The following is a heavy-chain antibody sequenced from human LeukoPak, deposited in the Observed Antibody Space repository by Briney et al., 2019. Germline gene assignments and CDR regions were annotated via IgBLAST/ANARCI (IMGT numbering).Heavy chain of an antibody. V-gene: IGHV4-39*07. CDR1: GASISSTNNF. D-gene: IGHD6-13*01. Sequence: PSETLSLTCTVSGASISSTNNFWGWIRQTPGKGLEWIGSIYYSGSTYYNSSLKSRVTISVDTSKNQFSLKLSSVTAADTAVYYCARAPPPGIAAAGTGYFDLWGRGTLVTVSS. CDR3: ARAPPPGIAAAGTGYFDL. CDR2: IYYSGST. J-gene: IGHJ2*01.